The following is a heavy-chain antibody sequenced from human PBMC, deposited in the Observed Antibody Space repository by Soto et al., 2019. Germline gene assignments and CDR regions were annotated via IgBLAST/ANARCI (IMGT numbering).Heavy chain of an antibody. D-gene: IGHD5-12*01. CDR2: IIPIFGTA. Sequence: SVKVSCKASGGTFSSYAISWVRQAPGQGLEWMGGIIPIFGTANYAQKFQGRVTITADESTSTAYMELSSLRSEDTAVYYCATDVEMATMDLDYYGMEVWGKGTKVTVS. CDR1: GGTFSSYA. CDR3: ATDVEMATMDLDYYGMEV. J-gene: IGHJ6*04. V-gene: IGHV1-69*13.